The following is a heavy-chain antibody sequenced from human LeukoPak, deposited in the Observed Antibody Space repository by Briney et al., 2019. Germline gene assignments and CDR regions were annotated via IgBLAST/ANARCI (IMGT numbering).Heavy chain of an antibody. CDR1: GGSFSGYY. V-gene: IGHV4-34*01. J-gene: IGHJ6*03. CDR2: INHSGST. Sequence: SETLSLTCAVYGGSFSGYYWSWIRQPPGKGLEWIGEINHSGSTNYNPSLKSRVTISVDTSKNQFSLKLSSVTAADTAVYYCARGKGYYYYYMDVWGKGTTVTVPS. CDR3: ARGKGYYYYYMDV.